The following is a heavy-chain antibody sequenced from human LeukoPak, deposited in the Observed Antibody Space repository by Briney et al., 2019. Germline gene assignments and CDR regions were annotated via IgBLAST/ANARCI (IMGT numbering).Heavy chain of an antibody. CDR1: GGTFSSYA. D-gene: IGHD4-17*01. Sequence: GASVKVSCKASGGTFSSYAISWVRQAPGQGLEWMGGIIPIFGTANYAQKFQGRVTITADKSTSTAYMELSNLRSEDTAVYYCARCDYGDYHYYYYMDVWGKGTTVTISS. CDR3: ARCDYGDYHYYYYMDV. V-gene: IGHV1-69*06. J-gene: IGHJ6*03. CDR2: IIPIFGTA.